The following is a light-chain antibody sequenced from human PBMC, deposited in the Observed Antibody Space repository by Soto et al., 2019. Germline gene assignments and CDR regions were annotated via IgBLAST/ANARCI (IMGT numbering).Light chain of an antibody. Sequence: EIVLTQSPGTLSLSPGERATLSCRASQSVSSSYLAWYQQKPGQAPRLLIYGASSRAAGIPDRFSGSGSGTDFTLTISRLETEDFAVYYCQQYGSSPRTFGQGTKVDNK. J-gene: IGKJ1*01. CDR3: QQYGSSPRT. V-gene: IGKV3-20*01. CDR2: GAS. CDR1: QSVSSSY.